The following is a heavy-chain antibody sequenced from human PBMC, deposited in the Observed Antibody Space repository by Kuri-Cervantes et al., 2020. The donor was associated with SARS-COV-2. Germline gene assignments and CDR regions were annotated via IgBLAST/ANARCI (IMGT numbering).Heavy chain of an antibody. V-gene: IGHV4-39*02. J-gene: IGHJ3*02. Sequence: SETLSLTCTVTGDSVNSINYYWTWIRQPPGKAKEWIGSIKYSGSTFYNPSLKSRVTFSVDTSKNQFSLKLSSVTAADTAVYYCAREGGSRYHDAFDIWGQGTMVTVSS. CDR3: AREGGSRYHDAFDI. CDR2: IKYSGST. D-gene: IGHD2-15*01. CDR1: GDSVNSINYY.